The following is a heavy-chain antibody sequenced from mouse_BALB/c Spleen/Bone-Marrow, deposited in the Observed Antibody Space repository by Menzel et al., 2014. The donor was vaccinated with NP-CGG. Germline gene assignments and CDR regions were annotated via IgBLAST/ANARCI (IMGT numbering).Heavy chain of an antibody. CDR3: SSPYGNYGAWFAY. CDR1: GYTFTDHN. CDR2: IYPYNGGT. J-gene: IGHJ3*01. Sequence: EVQRVESGPELVKPGASVKISCRASGYTFTDHNMHWVKRSHGKSLEWIGYIYPYNGGTAYNQKFKSKATLTVDNSSSTAYMELRSLTSEDSAVYYCSSPYGNYGAWFAYWGQGTLVTVSA. V-gene: IGHV1S29*02. D-gene: IGHD2-1*01.